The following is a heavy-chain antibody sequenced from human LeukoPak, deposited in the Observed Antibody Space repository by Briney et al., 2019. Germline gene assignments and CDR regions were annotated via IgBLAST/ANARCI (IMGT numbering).Heavy chain of an antibody. CDR3: ARFHTVAGSHYYYYGMDV. J-gene: IGHJ6*02. CDR1: GYPVNSFY. Sequence: GASVKVSCKASGYPVNSFYTHWVRQAPGQGLEWVGIIYPSGGSASFTQKFQGRVTMTRDTSTSTAYMELRSLRSDDTAVYYCARFHTVAGSHYYYYGMDVWGQGTTVTVSS. CDR2: IYPSGGSA. V-gene: IGHV1-46*02. D-gene: IGHD6-19*01.